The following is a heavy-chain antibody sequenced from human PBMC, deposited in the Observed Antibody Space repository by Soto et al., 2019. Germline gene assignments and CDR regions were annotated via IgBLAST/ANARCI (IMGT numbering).Heavy chain of an antibody. V-gene: IGHV1-18*01. J-gene: IGHJ6*02. D-gene: IGHD5-18*01. Sequence: ASVKVSCKASGYTFSNYGTSWVRQGPGPGLEWMGWISGYNGNTHYEEKVQDRIKMTTDTSTSTTYLELRSLRSDDTAVYFCARDPGFGFGYSYAFAMDVWGQGTTVTVSS. CDR1: GYTFSNYG. CDR3: ARDPGFGFGYSYAFAMDV. CDR2: ISGYNGNT.